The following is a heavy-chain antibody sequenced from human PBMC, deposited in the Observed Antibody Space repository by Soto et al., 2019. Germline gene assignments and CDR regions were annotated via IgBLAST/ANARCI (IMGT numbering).Heavy chain of an antibody. Sequence: LGGSLRLSCTASGFTFSSHAMSWVRQAPGKQLEWVSAISGSAGLTFYADSVKGRFTISRDNSKNTLSLQMNSLRAEDTAVYYCAKDWISGSSPYWGQGTLVTVSS. CDR3: AKDWISGSSPY. V-gene: IGHV3-23*01. D-gene: IGHD2-15*01. CDR1: GFTFSSHA. J-gene: IGHJ4*02. CDR2: ISGSAGLT.